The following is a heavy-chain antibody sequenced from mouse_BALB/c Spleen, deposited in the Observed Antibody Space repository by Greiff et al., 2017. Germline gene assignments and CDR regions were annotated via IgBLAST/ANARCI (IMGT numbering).Heavy chain of an antibody. CDR3: SDYDVRAWFAY. CDR2: IDPETGGT. CDR1: GYTFTDYE. V-gene: IGHV1-15*01. D-gene: IGHD2-4*01. Sequence: VKLQESGAELVRPGASVTLSCKASGYTFTDYEMHWVKQTPVHGLEWIGAIDPETGGTAYNQKFKGKATLTADKSSSTAYMELRSLTSEDSAVYYCSDYDVRAWFAYWGQGTTLTVSS. J-gene: IGHJ2*01.